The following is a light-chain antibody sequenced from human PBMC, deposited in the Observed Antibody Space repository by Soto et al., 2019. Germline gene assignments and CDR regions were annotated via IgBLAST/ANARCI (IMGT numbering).Light chain of an antibody. CDR3: SSYTSSSTRV. V-gene: IGLV2-14*01. CDR2: EVS. CDR1: SSDVGGYNY. J-gene: IGLJ1*01. Sequence: QSALTQPASVSGSPGQSITISCTGTSSDVGGYNYVSWYQQHPGNAPKLMIYEVSNRPSGVSNRFSGSTSGNTASLTISGLQAEDEADYYCSSYTSSSTRVFGTGTKVTVL.